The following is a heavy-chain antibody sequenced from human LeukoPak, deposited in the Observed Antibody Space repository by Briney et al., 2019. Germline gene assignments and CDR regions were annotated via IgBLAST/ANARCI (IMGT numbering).Heavy chain of an antibody. Sequence: SQTLSLTCTVSGGSISSGGYSWSWIRQHPGKGLEWIGYIYYSGSTYYNPSLKSRVTISVDTSKNQFSLKLSSVTAADTAVYYCARVPNIVVVPAAISWGLDPWGQGTLVTVSS. J-gene: IGHJ5*02. V-gene: IGHV4-31*03. CDR2: IYYSGST. CDR1: GGSISSGGYS. D-gene: IGHD2-2*02. CDR3: ARVPNIVVVPAAISWGLDP.